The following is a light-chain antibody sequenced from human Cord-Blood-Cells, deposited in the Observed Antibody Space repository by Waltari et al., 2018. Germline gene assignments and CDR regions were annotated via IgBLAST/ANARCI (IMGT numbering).Light chain of an antibody. CDR2: EVS. CDR1: SSDVGSYNL. CDR3: CSYAGSSTFYV. V-gene: IGLV2-23*02. J-gene: IGLJ1*01. Sequence: QSALTQPASVSGSPGQSITIPCTGTSSDVGSYNLVSWYQPHPGKAPKLMIYEVSKRPSGVANRFPGSKSGNTASLTVSGLQAEDEADYYCCSYAGSSTFYVFGTGTKVTVL.